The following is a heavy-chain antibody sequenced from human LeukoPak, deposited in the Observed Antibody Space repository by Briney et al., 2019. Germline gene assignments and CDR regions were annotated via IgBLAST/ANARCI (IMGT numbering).Heavy chain of an antibody. J-gene: IGHJ4*02. CDR2: ITTGRGET. CDR3: ARGGKQWRGGNYFDS. V-gene: IGHV1-3*03. CDR1: GYTFTDYA. Sequence: ASVKVSCKASGYTFTDYALHWVRQAPGQSLEWMGWITTGRGETRYSQEFQRRITFTRDTSASTVYMDLGDLRSEDTAVYYCARGGKQWRGGNYFDSWGQGTLVTVSS. D-gene: IGHD6-19*01.